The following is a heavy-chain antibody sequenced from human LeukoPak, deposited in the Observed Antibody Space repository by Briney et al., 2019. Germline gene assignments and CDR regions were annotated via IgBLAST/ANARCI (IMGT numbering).Heavy chain of an antibody. CDR1: GFTFSSYG. D-gene: IGHD4-17*01. J-gene: IGHJ6*03. CDR3: AKRNGDFTPYYYYYMDV. CDR2: ISGSGGST. V-gene: IGHV3-23*01. Sequence: PGGTLRLSCAASGFTFSSYGMSWVRQAPGKGLEWVSVISGSGGSTYYAASVRGRFTISRDNSRNTLYLQMNSLRPEDTAVYYCAKRNGDFTPYYYYYMDVWGKGTTVAISS.